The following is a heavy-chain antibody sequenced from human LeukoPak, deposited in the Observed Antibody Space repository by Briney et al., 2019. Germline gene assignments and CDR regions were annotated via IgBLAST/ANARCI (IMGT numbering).Heavy chain of an antibody. J-gene: IGHJ5*02. Sequence: ASPKLSCKVSAYTFTELSMHWGRQAPGQGIEWMGGFDPEDGETIYAQNFQGRVTMTEDTSTDTAYMELNNLTSEDTAVYYCVRFAAGPDPYYPWGQGTLVTVSS. CDR1: AYTFTELS. CDR2: FDPEDGET. D-gene: IGHD6-25*01. CDR3: VRFAAGPDPYYP. V-gene: IGHV1-24*01.